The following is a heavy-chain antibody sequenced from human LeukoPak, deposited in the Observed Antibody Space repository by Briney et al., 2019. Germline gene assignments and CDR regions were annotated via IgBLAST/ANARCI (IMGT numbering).Heavy chain of an antibody. CDR2: IYYSGST. CDR1: GGSISSGGYC. Sequence: PSQTLSLTCTVSGGSISSGGYCWSWIRQHPGKGLEWIGYIYYSGSTYYNPSLKSRVTISVDTSKNQFSLKLSSVTAADTAVYYCARDGGEFWGQGTLVTVSS. V-gene: IGHV4-31*03. J-gene: IGHJ4*02. CDR3: ARDGGEF. D-gene: IGHD3-16*01.